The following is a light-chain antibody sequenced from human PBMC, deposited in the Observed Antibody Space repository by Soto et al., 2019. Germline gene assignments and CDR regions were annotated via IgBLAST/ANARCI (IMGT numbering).Light chain of an antibody. CDR2: GAS. Sequence: DIQMTQCPSSLSASVGYRVTITFRASESISTWLAWYQQKPGKAPKLLIYGASSLESGVPPRFSGDGSETDFTLTISSLQRDDFGTYYCQQYSRLWSFGQGTKVDIK. CDR3: QQYSRLWS. V-gene: IGKV1-5*03. CDR1: ESISTW. J-gene: IGKJ1*01.